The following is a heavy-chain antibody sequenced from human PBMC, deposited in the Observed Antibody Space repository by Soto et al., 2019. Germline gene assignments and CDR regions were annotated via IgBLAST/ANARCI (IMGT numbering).Heavy chain of an antibody. CDR3: WRGPTGGDKDIVVVPAAMVPPPFFDY. V-gene: IGHV4-34*01. D-gene: IGHD2-2*01. CDR2: INHSGST. CDR1: GGSFSGYY. J-gene: IGHJ4*02. Sequence: TSETLSLTCAVYGGSFSGYYWSWIRQPPGKGLEWIGEINHSGSTNYNPSLKSRVTISVDTSKNQFSLKLSSVTAADTAVYYRWRGPTGGDKDIVVVPAAMVPPPFFDYWGQGTLVTVSS.